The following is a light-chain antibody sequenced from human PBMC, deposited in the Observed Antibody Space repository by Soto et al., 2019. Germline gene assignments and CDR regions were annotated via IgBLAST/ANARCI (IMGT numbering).Light chain of an antibody. CDR3: QQSYSTHRT. Sequence: DIQMTQSPSSLSASVGDRVTITCRASQSISSYLNWYQQKPGKAPKLLIYAASSLQSGVPSRFSGSGSGTDFTLTISSLQPEDFATYYCQQSYSTHRTCGQGPKVAIK. J-gene: IGKJ1*01. CDR2: AAS. V-gene: IGKV1-39*01. CDR1: QSISSY.